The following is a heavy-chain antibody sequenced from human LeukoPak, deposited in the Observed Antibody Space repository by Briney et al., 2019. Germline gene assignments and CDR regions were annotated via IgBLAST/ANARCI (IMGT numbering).Heavy chain of an antibody. V-gene: IGHV4-59*11. CDR2: ISYIGST. J-gene: IGHJ4*02. D-gene: IGHD3-22*01. Sequence: PSETLSLTCAVSDDSFSSHYWTWIRQPPGKGLEWIGYISYIGSTNYNPSLKSRVTISIDTSKNHFSLKLSSVTAADTAVYYCASARYYYDSSGYYKYYFDYWGQGTLVTVSS. CDR3: ASARYYYDSSGYYKYYFDY. CDR1: DDSFSSHY.